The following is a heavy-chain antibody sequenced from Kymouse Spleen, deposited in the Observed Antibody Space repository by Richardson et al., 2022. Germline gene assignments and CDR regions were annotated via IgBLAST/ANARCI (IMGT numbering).Heavy chain of an antibody. V-gene: IGHV4-39*01. Sequence: QLQLQESGPGLVKPSETLSLTCTVSGGSISSSSYYWGWIRQPPGKGLEWIGSIYYSGSTYYNPSLKSRVTISVDTSKNQFSLKLSSVTAADTAVYYCARQGIAVAGNYYYGMDVWGQGTTVTVSS. J-gene: IGHJ6*02. CDR1: GGSISSSSYY. CDR3: ARQGIAVAGNYYYGMDV. D-gene: IGHD6-19*01. CDR2: IYYSGST.